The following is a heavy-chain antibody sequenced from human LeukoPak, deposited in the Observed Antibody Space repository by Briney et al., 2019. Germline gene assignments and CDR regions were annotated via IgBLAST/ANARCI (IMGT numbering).Heavy chain of an antibody. CDR3: ARLALGGYGDFEYYFDY. CDR2: IYTSGST. V-gene: IGHV4-4*07. Sequence: SETLSLTCTVSGGSISSYYWSWIRQPAGKGLEWIGRIYTSGSTNYNPSLKSRVTISVDTSKNQFSLKLSSVTAADTAVYYCARLALGGYGDFEYYFDYWGQGTLVTVSS. D-gene: IGHD4-17*01. CDR1: GGSISSYY. J-gene: IGHJ4*02.